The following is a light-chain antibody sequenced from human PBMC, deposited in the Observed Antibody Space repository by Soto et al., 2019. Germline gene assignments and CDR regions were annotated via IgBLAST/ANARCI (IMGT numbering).Light chain of an antibody. Sequence: QAVVTQEPSFSVSPGRTVTLTCGLSSGSVSTNYYPSWYQQTPGQAPRTLIYNTNTRSSGVPDRFSGSILGNKAALTITGAQADDESDYYCVLYLGSGIWMFGGATNFTVL. V-gene: IGLV8-61*01. CDR2: NTN. CDR3: VLYLGSGIWM. CDR1: SGSVSTNYY. J-gene: IGLJ3*02.